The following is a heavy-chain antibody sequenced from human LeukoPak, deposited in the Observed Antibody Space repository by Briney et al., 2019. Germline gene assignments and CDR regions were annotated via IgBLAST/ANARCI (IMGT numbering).Heavy chain of an antibody. D-gene: IGHD3-22*01. V-gene: IGHV3-9*01. CDR1: GFTFDDYA. Sequence: PGGSLRLSCAASGFTFDDYAMHWVRQAPGKGLEWVSGISWNSGSIGYADSVKGRFTISRDNAKNSLYLQMNSLRAEDTALYYCAKDTSLYYYDSSGYMDYWGQGTLVTVSS. CDR3: AKDTSLYYYDSSGYMDY. J-gene: IGHJ4*02. CDR2: ISWNSGSI.